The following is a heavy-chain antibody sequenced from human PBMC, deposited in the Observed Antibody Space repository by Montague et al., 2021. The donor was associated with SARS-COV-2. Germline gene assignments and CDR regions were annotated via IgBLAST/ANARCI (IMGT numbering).Heavy chain of an antibody. CDR3: ARRPAPLLHLDWSQRYFDYYGLDV. Sequence: SETLSLTCTVSGGSISNSNYYWGWIRQPPGKGLEWIGSVYYSGNTYHDPSLKSRVSISADTAKKQFSLMLTSVTAADTAVYYCARRPAPLLHLDWSQRYFDYYGLDVWCQGTAVIVS. CDR1: GGSISNSNYY. V-gene: IGHV4-39*01. D-gene: IGHD3/OR15-3a*01. J-gene: IGHJ6*02. CDR2: VYYSGNT.